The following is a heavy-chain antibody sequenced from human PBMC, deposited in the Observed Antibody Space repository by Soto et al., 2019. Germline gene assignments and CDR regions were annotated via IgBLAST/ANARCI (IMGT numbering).Heavy chain of an antibody. Sequence: PGGSLRLSCAASGFTFSNYAMSWVRQAPGKGLEWVSAVSGSGGSTYYADSVKGRFTISRDNSKNTLYLQMNSLRAEDTAVYYCAKSILPYGGNSVFDYWGQGTLVTVSS. V-gene: IGHV3-23*01. CDR1: GFTFSNYA. D-gene: IGHD4-17*01. J-gene: IGHJ4*02. CDR3: AKSILPYGGNSVFDY. CDR2: VSGSGGST.